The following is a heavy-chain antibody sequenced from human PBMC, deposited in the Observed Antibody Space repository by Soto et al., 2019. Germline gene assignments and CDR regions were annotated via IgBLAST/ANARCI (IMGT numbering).Heavy chain of an antibody. CDR3: ARDRYYGSGTYYNFYSGMDA. J-gene: IGHJ6*02. CDR1: GGSINSGDYY. CDR2: IFHSGST. D-gene: IGHD3-10*01. Sequence: SDTLSLTCTVSGGSINSGDYYWTWVRQPPGKGLEWIGNIFHSGSTYYTPSLQSRVTISLDTSKNHFSLKLSSVTPADTAVYYCARDRYYGSGTYYNFYSGMDAWGQGTTVTVSS. V-gene: IGHV4-30-4*02.